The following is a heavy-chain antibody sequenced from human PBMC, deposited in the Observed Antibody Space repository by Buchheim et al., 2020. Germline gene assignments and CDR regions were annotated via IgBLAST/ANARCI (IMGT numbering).Heavy chain of an antibody. CDR1: GYTFTGYY. D-gene: IGHD3-3*01. Sequence: QVQLVQSGAEVKKPGASVKVSYKASGYTFTGYYMHWVRQAPGQGLEWMGWINPNSGGTNYAQKFQGWVTMTRDTSISTAYMELSRLRSDDTAVYYCARESKHQSGFWSGYHHNWFDPWGQGTL. CDR2: INPNSGGT. J-gene: IGHJ5*02. CDR3: ARESKHQSGFWSGYHHNWFDP. V-gene: IGHV1-2*04.